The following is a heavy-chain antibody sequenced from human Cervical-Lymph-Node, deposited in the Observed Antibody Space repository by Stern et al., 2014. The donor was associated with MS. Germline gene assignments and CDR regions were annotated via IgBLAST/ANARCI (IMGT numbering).Heavy chain of an antibody. CDR1: GDSISSYTHY. Sequence: QVQLQESGPGLVKPSETLSLTCAVSGDSISSYTHYWAWIRQPPGKGLEWIGSVYYSGATYYTPSTKIPVTISVDTSKNHFPLGLNSVTAADTAVYYCAKHACTGAACPFDLWGQGTLVTVSS. V-gene: IGHV4-39*01. CDR3: AKHACTGAACPFDL. D-gene: IGHD2-8*02. CDR2: VYYSGAT. J-gene: IGHJ4*02.